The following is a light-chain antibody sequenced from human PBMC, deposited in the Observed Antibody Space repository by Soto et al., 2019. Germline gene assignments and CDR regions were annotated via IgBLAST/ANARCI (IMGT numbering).Light chain of an antibody. J-gene: IGKJ1*01. CDR3: QQYNSYPIT. CDR2: DAS. V-gene: IGKV1-13*02. CDR1: QAIGTA. Sequence: IQMTQSPSTLSASVGDRVTITCRASQAIGTALGWYQQKPGKAPKLLIYDASNLESGVPSRFSGSGSGTEFTLTISSLQPDDFATYYCQQYNSYPITFGQGTKVDIK.